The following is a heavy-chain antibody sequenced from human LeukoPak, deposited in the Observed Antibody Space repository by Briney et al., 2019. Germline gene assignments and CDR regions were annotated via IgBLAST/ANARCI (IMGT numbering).Heavy chain of an antibody. J-gene: IGHJ2*01. D-gene: IGHD1-26*01. Sequence: ASVKVSCTATGYTFTGYYMHWVRQAPGQGLEWMGWINPKSGDTKYAQKFQGRVTMTRDTSITTFYMDLSSLRSDDTAVYYCARDPGRPGRYWYFDLWGRGTLVAVSS. CDR1: GYTFTGYY. V-gene: IGHV1-2*02. CDR3: ARDPGRPGRYWYFDL. CDR2: INPKSGDT.